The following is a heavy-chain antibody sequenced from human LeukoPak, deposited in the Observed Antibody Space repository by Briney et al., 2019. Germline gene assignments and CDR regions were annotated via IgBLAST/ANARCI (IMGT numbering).Heavy chain of an antibody. CDR3: ARVGGFVGQFYYYDSSGYEEQDY. Sequence: VASVKVSCKASGYTFTSYAMNWVRQAPGQGLEWMGWINTNTGNPTYAQGFTGRFVFSLDTSVSTAYLQISSLKAEDTAVYYCARVGGFVGQFYYYDSSGYEEQDYWGQGTLVTVSS. CDR2: INTNTGNP. D-gene: IGHD3-22*01. CDR1: GYTFTSYA. J-gene: IGHJ4*02. V-gene: IGHV7-4-1*02.